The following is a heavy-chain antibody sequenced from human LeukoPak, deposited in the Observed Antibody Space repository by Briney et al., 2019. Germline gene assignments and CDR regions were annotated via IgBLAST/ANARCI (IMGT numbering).Heavy chain of an antibody. V-gene: IGHV7-4-1*02. CDR2: INTNTGNP. D-gene: IGHD6-19*01. Sequence: ASVKVSCKASGYTFTSYAMNWVRQAPGQGLEWMGWINTNTGNPTYAQGFTGRFVFSLDTSVSTAYLQISSLKAEDTAVYYCAREGYSSGWYYFDYWGQGTLVTVSS. CDR1: GYTFTSYA. J-gene: IGHJ4*02. CDR3: AREGYSSGWYYFDY.